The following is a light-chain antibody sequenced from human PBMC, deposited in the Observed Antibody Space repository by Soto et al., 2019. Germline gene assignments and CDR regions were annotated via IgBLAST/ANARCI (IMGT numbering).Light chain of an antibody. CDR1: SGHSSYA. J-gene: IGLJ3*02. V-gene: IGLV4-69*01. CDR2: LNSDGSH. CDR3: QTWGTGIRV. Sequence: QLVLTQSPSASASLGASVKLTCNLSSGHSSYAIAWHQQQPEKGPRYLMKLNSDGSHSKGDGIPDRFSGSSSGAERYLTISSLQSEDEADYYCQTWGTGIRVFSGGTKLTVL.